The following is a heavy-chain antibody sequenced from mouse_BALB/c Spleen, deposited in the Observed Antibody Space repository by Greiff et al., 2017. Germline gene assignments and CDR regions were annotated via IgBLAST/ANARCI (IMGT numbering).Heavy chain of an antibody. J-gene: IGHJ3*01. CDR3: ARDPIYYGGFAY. D-gene: IGHD1-1*01. Sequence: EVQLVESGGGLVQPGGSLRLSCATSGFTFTDYYMSWVRQPPGKALEWLGFIRNKANGYTTEYSASVKGRFTISRDNSQSILYLQMNTLRAEDSATYYCARDPIYYGGFAYWGQGTLVTVSA. V-gene: IGHV7-3*02. CDR1: GFTFTDYY. CDR2: IRNKANGYTT.